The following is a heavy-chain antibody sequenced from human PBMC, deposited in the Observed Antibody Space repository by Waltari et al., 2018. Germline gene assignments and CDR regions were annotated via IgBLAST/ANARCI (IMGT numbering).Heavy chain of an antibody. CDR3: ATYIGASIGTAAFDV. CDR2: ISYTGAT. CDR1: GGSITNNTHY. Sequence: QLHLQESGPELVKPSETLSLTCRVSGGSITNNTHYWGWVRQTPGKGLEWIATISYTGATYNKPSLKSRVTISGDTSKNQFSLKLTSVTAADTAVYYCATYIGASIGTAAFDVWGRGALVTVSS. V-gene: IGHV4-39*01. J-gene: IGHJ3*01. D-gene: IGHD3-16*01.